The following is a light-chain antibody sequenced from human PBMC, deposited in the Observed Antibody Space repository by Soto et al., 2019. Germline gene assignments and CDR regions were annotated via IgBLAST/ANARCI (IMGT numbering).Light chain of an antibody. J-gene: IGKJ2*01. CDR3: QQFDTSPYT. Sequence: PGERATLSCRASQSVSRDLVWDQQKTGQAPRLLIYGAFSRASGNPDRFSGSGSCTDFTLTINRMGPEDSAVYYCQQFDTSPYTFGQGTKLEIK. V-gene: IGKV3-20*01. CDR1: QSVSRD. CDR2: GAF.